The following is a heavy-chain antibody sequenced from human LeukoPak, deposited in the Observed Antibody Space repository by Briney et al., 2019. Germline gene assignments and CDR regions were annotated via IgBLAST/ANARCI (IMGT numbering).Heavy chain of an antibody. Sequence: SETLSLTCTVSGGSISRRSDYSGWIRQPPGKGLEWIGSIYYSGSTYYNPSLKSRVTISVDTSKNQFSLKLSSVTAADTAVYSCARVPFYYGSGSNNFLFDYWGQGTLVTVSS. D-gene: IGHD3-10*01. CDR3: ARVPFYYGSGSNNFLFDY. J-gene: IGHJ4*02. CDR2: IYYSGST. CDR1: GGSISRRSDY. V-gene: IGHV4-39*01.